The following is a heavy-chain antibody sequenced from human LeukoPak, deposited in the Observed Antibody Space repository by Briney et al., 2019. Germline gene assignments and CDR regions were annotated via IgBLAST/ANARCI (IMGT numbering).Heavy chain of an antibody. CDR3: AGRKSYYYDSSGYFEKYFQH. D-gene: IGHD3-22*01. V-gene: IGHV3-7*01. CDR1: GFTFSSYW. Sequence: PGGSLRLSCAASGFTFSSYWMSWVRQAPGKGLEWVANIKQDGGEKYYVDSVKGRFTISRDNAKNSLYLQMNSLRAEDTAVYYCAGRKSYYYDSSGYFEKYFQHWGQGTLVTVSS. J-gene: IGHJ1*01. CDR2: IKQDGGEK.